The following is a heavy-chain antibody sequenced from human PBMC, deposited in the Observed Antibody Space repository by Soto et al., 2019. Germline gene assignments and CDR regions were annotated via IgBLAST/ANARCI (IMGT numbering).Heavy chain of an antibody. D-gene: IGHD2-2*01. V-gene: IGHV4-31*02. CDR3: ARRHSSSGGGFDY. Sequence: SETLSLTCSVSCGSITSGDYYWTWIRQHPGKGLEWIAYIHYDGRTYYNPSLQSRTATSVDTSKNQFSLELNSVTDADTAVYYCARRHSSSGGGFDYWGQGTLVTVSS. CDR2: IHYDGRT. J-gene: IGHJ4*02. CDR1: CGSITSGDYY.